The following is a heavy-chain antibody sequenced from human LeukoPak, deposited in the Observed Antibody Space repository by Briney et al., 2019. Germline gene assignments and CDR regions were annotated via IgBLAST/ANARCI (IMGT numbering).Heavy chain of an antibody. CDR1: GFTFSSYA. CDR2: ISGSGGST. D-gene: IGHD6-19*01. V-gene: IGHV3-23*01. J-gene: IGHJ4*02. CDR3: ARGGSGWYEGFDS. Sequence: PGGSLRLSCAASGFTFSSYAMSWVRQAPGKGLEWVSAISGSGGSTYYADSVKGRFTISRDNSNNSLHLQMYRLGIEDTAVYFCARGGSGWYEGFDSWGQGALVTVSS.